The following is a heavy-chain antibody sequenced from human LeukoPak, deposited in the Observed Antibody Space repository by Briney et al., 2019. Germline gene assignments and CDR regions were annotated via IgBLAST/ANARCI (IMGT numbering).Heavy chain of an antibody. CDR2: FFHSGTT. J-gene: IGHJ5*02. CDR3: ARGRYRFDP. CDR1: GYSISSGYY. V-gene: IGHV4-38-2*02. Sequence: SETLSLTCTVSGYSISSGYYWGWIRQPPGKGLEWIGSFFHSGTTYYNPSLKSRVTTSIDTSKNQFSLKLSSVTAADTAVYYCARGRYRFDPWGQGTLVTVSS. D-gene: IGHD5-18*01.